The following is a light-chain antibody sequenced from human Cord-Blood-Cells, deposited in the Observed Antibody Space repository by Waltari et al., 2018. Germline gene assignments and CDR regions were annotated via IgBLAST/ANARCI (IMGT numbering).Light chain of an antibody. V-gene: IGKV3-15*01. Sequence: EIVLTQPPATLSVSPGERATLSCRASQSVSSNLAWYQQKPGQAPRLLIYGASTRATGIPNRFSGSASGTEFTLTISSLQSEDFAVYYCQQYNNWPLTVGGGTKVEIK. J-gene: IGKJ4*01. CDR1: QSVSSN. CDR3: QQYNNWPLT. CDR2: GAS.